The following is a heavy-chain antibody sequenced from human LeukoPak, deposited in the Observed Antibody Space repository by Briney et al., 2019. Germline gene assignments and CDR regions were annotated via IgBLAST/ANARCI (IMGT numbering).Heavy chain of an antibody. V-gene: IGHV3-49*03. CDR1: GFTFGDYT. D-gene: IGHD3-22*01. CDR3: TRAPSGITVNFDY. J-gene: IGHJ4*02. Sequence: GGSLRLSCTASGFTFGDYTMSWFRQAPGKGLERVGFIRSKAYGGTTEYAASVEGRFTISRDDSKSIAYLQMNSLKTEDTAVYYCTRAPSGITVNFDYWGQGTLVTVSS. CDR2: IRSKAYGGTT.